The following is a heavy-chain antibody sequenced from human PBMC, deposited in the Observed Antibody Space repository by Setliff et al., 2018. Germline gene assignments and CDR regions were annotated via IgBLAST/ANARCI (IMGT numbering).Heavy chain of an antibody. CDR2: VYYSGTT. CDR3: ARGGTYRYFDY. J-gene: IGHJ4*02. V-gene: IGHV4-61*01. Sequence: PSETLSLTCTVSGGSISGASIRSYYWSWIRQPPGKGLEFIGYVYYSGTTNYDPSLKSRVTISVDTSKNQFSLKLSSVTAADTAIHYCARGGTYRYFDYWGQGTLVPVSS. CDR1: GGSISGASIRSYY.